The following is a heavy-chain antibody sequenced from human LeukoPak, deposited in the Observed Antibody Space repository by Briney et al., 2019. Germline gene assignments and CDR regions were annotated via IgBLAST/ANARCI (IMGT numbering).Heavy chain of an antibody. J-gene: IGHJ4*02. CDR2: INDDGNST. CDR3: ATAGAISAY. Sequence: GGSLRLSCVASGFAFSRFWMHWVRQAPGKGLVRVSRINDDGNSTTYADSVKGRFTISRDNAKNTLYLQMNSLRAEDTAVYYCATAGAISAYWGQGTLVTVSS. CDR1: GFAFSRFW. D-gene: IGHD3-3*02. V-gene: IGHV3-74*01.